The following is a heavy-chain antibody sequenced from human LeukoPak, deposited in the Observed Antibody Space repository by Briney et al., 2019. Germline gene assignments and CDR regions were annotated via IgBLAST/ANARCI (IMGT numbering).Heavy chain of an antibody. CDR3: AKTSTVTTPNDY. J-gene: IGHJ4*02. CDR1: GFTFSSYG. CDR2: IRYDGSNK. V-gene: IGHV3-30*02. Sequence: GGSLRLSCAASGFTFSSYGMHWVRQAPGKGLEWAAFIRYDGSNKYYADSVKGRFTISRDNSKNTLYLQMNSLRAEDTAVYYCAKTSTVTTPNDYWGQGTLVTVSS. D-gene: IGHD4-17*01.